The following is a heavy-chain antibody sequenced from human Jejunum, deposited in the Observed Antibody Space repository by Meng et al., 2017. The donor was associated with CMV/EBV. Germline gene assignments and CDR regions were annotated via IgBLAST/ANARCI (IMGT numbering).Heavy chain of an antibody. CDR3: ARDSAIAAGTYFDY. CDR2: IRLNNGAT. V-gene: IGHV1-2*02. J-gene: IGHJ4*02. Sequence: KACGFTFFEYSMHWLRQAPGQGLEWMGWIRLNNGATNYAQRFQGRVTLTRDTSITTAYMGLSWLTSDDTAVYFCARDSAIAAGTYFDYWGQGALVTVSS. CDR1: GFTFFEYS. D-gene: IGHD6-13*01.